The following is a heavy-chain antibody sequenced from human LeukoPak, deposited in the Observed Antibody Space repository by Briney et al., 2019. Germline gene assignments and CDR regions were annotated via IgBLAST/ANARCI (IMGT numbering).Heavy chain of an antibody. J-gene: IGHJ5*02. Sequence: GESLKISCEGSGYSITSYWIGWVRQRPGKGLEWMGIIYPGDSDTRYSPSFQGQVTISADKSISTAYLQWSSLKASDTAMYYCASALWLGESTLEWFDPWGQGTLVSVSS. CDR2: IYPGDSDT. CDR3: ASALWLGESTLEWFDP. CDR1: GYSITSYW. V-gene: IGHV5-51*01. D-gene: IGHD3-10*01.